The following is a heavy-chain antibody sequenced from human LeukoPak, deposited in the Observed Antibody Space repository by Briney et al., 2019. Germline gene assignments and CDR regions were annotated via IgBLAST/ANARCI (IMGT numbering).Heavy chain of an antibody. CDR1: GFTFSSYS. D-gene: IGHD3-10*01. CDR3: ARVSGGHYGSGSYTAEGV. Sequence: PGWSLRLSCAASGFTFSSYSMNWVRQAAGKGLEWVSYISSGTSTIYYADTVKGRFTISRDNAKNSLYLQMNSLRDEDTAVYYCARVSGGHYGSGSYTAEGVWGQGTTVTVSS. J-gene: IGHJ6*02. CDR2: ISSGTSTI. V-gene: IGHV3-48*02.